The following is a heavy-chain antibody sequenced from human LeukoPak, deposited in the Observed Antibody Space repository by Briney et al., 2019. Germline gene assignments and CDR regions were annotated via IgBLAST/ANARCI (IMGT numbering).Heavy chain of an antibody. Sequence: GGSLRLFCAASGFAFSTYSINWVRQAPGKGLEWVSYISSSSSIIYYADSVKGRFTISRDNAKNSLYLQMNSLRAEDTAVYYCATSGYDFWSGYSDYWGQGTLVTVSS. J-gene: IGHJ4*02. CDR1: GFAFSTYS. CDR3: ATSGYDFWSGYSDY. D-gene: IGHD3-3*01. CDR2: ISSSSSII. V-gene: IGHV3-48*04.